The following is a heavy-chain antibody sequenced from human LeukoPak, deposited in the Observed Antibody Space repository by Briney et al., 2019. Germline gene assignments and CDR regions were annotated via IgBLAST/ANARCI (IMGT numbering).Heavy chain of an antibody. J-gene: IGHJ3*02. Sequence: ASVKVSCKASGGTFSSYAISWVRQAPGQGLEWMGWISAYNGNTNYAQKLQGRVTMTTDTSTSTAYMELRSLRSDDTAVYYCARGSRIAAAGDIWGQGTMVTVSS. CDR3: ARGSRIAAAGDI. CDR1: GGTFSSYA. D-gene: IGHD6-13*01. CDR2: ISAYNGNT. V-gene: IGHV1-18*01.